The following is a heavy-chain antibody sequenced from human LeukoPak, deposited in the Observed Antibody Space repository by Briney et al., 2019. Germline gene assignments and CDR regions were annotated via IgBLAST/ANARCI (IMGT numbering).Heavy chain of an antibody. J-gene: IGHJ4*02. Sequence: PSETLSRTCTVSGGSISSSSYYWGWIRQPPGKGLEWIGSIYYSGSTYYNPSLKSRVTISADTSKNQFSLKLSSVTAADTAIYYCARRTYYDTSGSHYFDYWGQETLVTVSS. D-gene: IGHD3-22*01. CDR3: ARRTYYDTSGSHYFDY. CDR2: IYYSGST. V-gene: IGHV4-39*01. CDR1: GGSISSSSYY.